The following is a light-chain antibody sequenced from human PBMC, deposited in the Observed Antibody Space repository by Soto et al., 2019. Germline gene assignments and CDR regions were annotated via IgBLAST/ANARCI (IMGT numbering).Light chain of an antibody. CDR3: QQYHHVPCT. Sequence: DIQMTQSPSSLPASVGDRVTITCQASQDINNFLNWYQQKPGKATKLLIYDVSNLEAGVPSRFSGSASGAHFTFTITSLQPEDFATYYCQQYHHVPCTFGQGTKVEIK. CDR1: QDINNF. J-gene: IGKJ2*02. V-gene: IGKV1-33*01. CDR2: DVS.